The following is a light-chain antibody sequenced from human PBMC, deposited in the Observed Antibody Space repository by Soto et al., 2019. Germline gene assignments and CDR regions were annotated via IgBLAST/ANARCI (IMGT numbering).Light chain of an antibody. CDR1: QSVSSN. Sequence: EIVMTQSPATLSVSPGERATLSCRAGQSVSSNLAWYQQKPGQAPTLLIYGASARATGIPVRFSGSRSGTEFTLTIRSLQSEDFAVYYCQHYNNWPFTFGQGTKLEIK. J-gene: IGKJ2*01. CDR2: GAS. V-gene: IGKV3-15*01. CDR3: QHYNNWPFT.